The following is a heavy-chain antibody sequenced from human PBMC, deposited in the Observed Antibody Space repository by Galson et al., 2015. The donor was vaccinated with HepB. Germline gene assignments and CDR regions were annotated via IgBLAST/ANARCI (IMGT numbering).Heavy chain of an antibody. Sequence: SLRLSCAASGFTFSSYAMSWVRQAPGKGLEWVSAISGSGGSTYYADSVKGRFTISRDNSKKTLYLQMNSLRAEDTAVYYCAKVGYSSSSGVDYWGQGTLVTVSS. V-gene: IGHV3-23*01. D-gene: IGHD6-6*01. J-gene: IGHJ4*02. CDR2: ISGSGGST. CDR3: AKVGYSSSSGVDY. CDR1: GFTFSSYA.